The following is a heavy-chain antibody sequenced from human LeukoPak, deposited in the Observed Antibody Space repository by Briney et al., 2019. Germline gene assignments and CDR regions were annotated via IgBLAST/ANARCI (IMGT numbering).Heavy chain of an antibody. D-gene: IGHD3-22*01. J-gene: IGHJ4*02. Sequence: SETLSLTCTVSGGSISSYYWSWIRQPAGKGLEWIGRIYTSGSTNYNPSLKSRVTMSVDTSKNQFSLKLSSVTAADTAVYYCARVLTPSYDSSGYYYFDYWGQGTLVTVSS. CDR3: ARVLTPSYDSSGYYYFDY. CDR1: GGSISSYY. V-gene: IGHV4-4*07. CDR2: IYTSGST.